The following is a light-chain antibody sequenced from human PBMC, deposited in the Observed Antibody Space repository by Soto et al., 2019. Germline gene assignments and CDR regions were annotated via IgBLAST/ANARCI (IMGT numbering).Light chain of an antibody. CDR1: QSVSSSY. CDR3: QQYGSSPRIT. CDR2: GAS. V-gene: IGKV3-20*01. Sequence: EIALTKCPVTLSLSPGERATLSCRSSQSVSSSYLAWYQQKPGQAPRLLIYGASSRATGIPDRFSGSGSGTDFTLTISRLEPEDFAVYYCQQYGSSPRITFGQGTRLEIK. J-gene: IGKJ5*01.